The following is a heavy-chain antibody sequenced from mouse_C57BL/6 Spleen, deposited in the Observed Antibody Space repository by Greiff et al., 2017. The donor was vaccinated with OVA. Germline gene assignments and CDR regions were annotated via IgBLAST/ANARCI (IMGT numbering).Heavy chain of an antibody. Sequence: VQRVESGPGLVQPSQSLSITCTVSGFSLTSYGVHWVRQSPGKGLEWLGVIWSGGSTDYNAAFISRLSISKDNSKSQVFFKMNSLQADDTAIYYCARNGPGSYYYAMDYWGQGTSVTVSS. J-gene: IGHJ4*01. CDR2: IWSGGST. CDR3: ARNGPGSYYYAMDY. V-gene: IGHV2-2*01. D-gene: IGHD1-1*02. CDR1: GFSLTSYG.